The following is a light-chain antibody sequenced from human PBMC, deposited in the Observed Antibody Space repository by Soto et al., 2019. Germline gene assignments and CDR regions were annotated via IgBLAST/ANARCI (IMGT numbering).Light chain of an antibody. J-gene: IGKJ3*01. CDR2: WAS. CDR3: HQYYSAPFT. Sequence: DIVMTQSPDSLAVSLGERATINCKSSQSVLHSSNNKNYLAWYQQKPGQPPKLLISWASTRGSGVPDRFSGGGSGTDFTPSISSLQAEDVAIYYCHQYYSAPFTFGPGTKVDIK. V-gene: IGKV4-1*01. CDR1: QSVLHSSNNKNY.